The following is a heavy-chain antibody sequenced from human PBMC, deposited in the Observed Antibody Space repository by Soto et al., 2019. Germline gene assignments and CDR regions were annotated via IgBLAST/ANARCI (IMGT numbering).Heavy chain of an antibody. CDR3: TRDVWFGEGYYYYGMDV. CDR1: GFTFSSYS. D-gene: IGHD3-10*01. CDR2: ISSSSSTI. Sequence: PGGSLRLSCAASGFTFSSYSMNWVRQAPGKGLEWVSYISSSSSTIHYADSVKGRFTISRDNAKNSLYLQMNSLRDEDTAVYYCTRDVWFGEGYYYYGMDVWGQGTTVTVSS. V-gene: IGHV3-48*02. J-gene: IGHJ6*02.